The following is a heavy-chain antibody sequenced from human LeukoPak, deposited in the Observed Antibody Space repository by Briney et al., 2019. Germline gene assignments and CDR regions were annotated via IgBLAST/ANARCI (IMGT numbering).Heavy chain of an antibody. V-gene: IGHV3-30*04. CDR1: GFTFSNYA. D-gene: IGHD6-13*01. CDR3: ARVSGAAAATGGYFDY. CDR2: ISYDGSKK. Sequence: GKSLRLSCAASGFTFSNYAMHWVRQASGKGVEWVAVISYDGSKKYYADSVKGRFTISRDNSKNTLYLQTNSLRTEDTAIYYCARVSGAAAATGGYFDYWGQGTLVTVSS. J-gene: IGHJ4*02.